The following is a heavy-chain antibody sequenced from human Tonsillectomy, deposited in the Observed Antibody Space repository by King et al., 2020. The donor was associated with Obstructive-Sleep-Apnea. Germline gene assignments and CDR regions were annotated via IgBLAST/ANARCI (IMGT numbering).Heavy chain of an antibody. D-gene: IGHD2-2*01. V-gene: IGHV3-30*02. J-gene: IGHJ6*02. CDR1: GFTFNTYG. CDR3: AKGGYCSSSSCYQYYYGMDV. CDR2: IRYDGSNK. Sequence: VQLVESGGGVVQPGRSLRLSCAASGFTFNTYGMHWVRQAPGKGLEWVAFIRYDGSNKYYADSVKGRFTISRDNSKNTLNLQMNSLRPEDTAMYYCAKGGYCSSSSCYQYYYGMDVWGQGTTVTVSS.